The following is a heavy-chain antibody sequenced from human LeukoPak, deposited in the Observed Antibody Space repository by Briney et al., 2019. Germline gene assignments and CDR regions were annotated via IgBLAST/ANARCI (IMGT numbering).Heavy chain of an antibody. J-gene: IGHJ4*02. CDR1: EYTFTDYY. CDR3: ARDGIYCSGSSCYPVEIDY. CDR2: INPNSGGT. V-gene: IGHV1-2*02. D-gene: IGHD2-15*01. Sequence: ASVKVSCKASEYTFTDYYMHWVRQAPGQGLEWMGWINPNSGGTNYAQKFQGRATMTRDTSISTAYMELSRLRSDDTAVYYCARDGIYCSGSSCYPVEIDYWGQGTLVTVSS.